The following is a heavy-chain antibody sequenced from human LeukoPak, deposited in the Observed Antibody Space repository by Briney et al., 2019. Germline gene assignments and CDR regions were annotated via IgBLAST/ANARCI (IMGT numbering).Heavy chain of an antibody. CDR2: INTNAGNA. Sequence: SSVKVSCKSSGYTFSSNGIDWVRQPPAQGLERMGLINTNAGNATTAQGYTGWIAFSLDTSVSTAYLQINSLKAEDNAVFYCAGHLWNWNDVNYHCYMDVWGKGTTVTVS. D-gene: IGHD1-1*01. CDR3: AGHLWNWNDVNYHCYMDV. CDR1: GYTFSSNG. J-gene: IGHJ6*03. V-gene: IGHV7-4-1*02.